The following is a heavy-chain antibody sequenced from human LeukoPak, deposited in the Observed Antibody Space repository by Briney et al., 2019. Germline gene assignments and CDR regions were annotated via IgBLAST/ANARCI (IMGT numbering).Heavy chain of an antibody. Sequence: PGGSLRLSCAASGFTFSSYWMSWVRQAPGKGLEWVANIKQDGSEKYYVDSVKGRFTISRDNAKNSLYLQMNSLRAEDTAVYYCARDTYSSSSRYYYYYYYMDVWGKGTTVTVSS. CDR3: ARDTYSSSSRYYYYYYYMDV. CDR2: IKQDGSEK. J-gene: IGHJ6*03. V-gene: IGHV3-7*01. CDR1: GFTFSSYW. D-gene: IGHD6-6*01.